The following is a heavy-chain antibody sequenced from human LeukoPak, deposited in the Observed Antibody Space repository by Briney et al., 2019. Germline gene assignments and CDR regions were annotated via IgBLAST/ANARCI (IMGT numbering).Heavy chain of an antibody. J-gene: IGHJ3*01. V-gene: IGHV3-66*02. Sequence: PGGSLRLSCVPSGFTVGINYMNWVRQPPGQGLECVLQIYTGGIPNYADSVKGQFTVFRDNSKNTLYIQMDSLKPEVTAVYYCARDSHDYVWGSYRLCNTFDVWGQGTMVTVSP. CDR3: ARDSHDYVWGSYRLCNTFDV. CDR1: GFTVGINY. D-gene: IGHD3-16*02. CDR2: IYTGGIP.